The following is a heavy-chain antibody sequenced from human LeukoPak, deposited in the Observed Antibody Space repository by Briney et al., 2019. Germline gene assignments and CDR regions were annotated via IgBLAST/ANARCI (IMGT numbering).Heavy chain of an antibody. CDR1: GGSISSGGYS. CDR3: ARAGYGDSDFDY. CDR2: IYTSGTT. Sequence: PSETLSLTCAVSGGSISSGGYSWNWIRQPAGKGLQWIGRIYTSGTTNYNPSLKSRVTISVDTSKNQFSLKLNSVTAADTAVYYCARAGYGDSDFDYWGQGTLVTVSS. D-gene: IGHD4-17*01. J-gene: IGHJ4*02. V-gene: IGHV4-61*02.